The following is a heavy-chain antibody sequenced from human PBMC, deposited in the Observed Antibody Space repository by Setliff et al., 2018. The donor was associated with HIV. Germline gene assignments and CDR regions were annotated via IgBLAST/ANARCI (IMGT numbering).Heavy chain of an antibody. CDR2: ITHSGST. CDR1: GGSFTDFY. CDR3: ARGRKKTLAVSGTRYFDF. J-gene: IGHJ4*02. V-gene: IGHV4-34*01. Sequence: PSETLSLTCAVYGGSFTDFYWTFIRQSPGKGLEWIGEITHSGSTTSDPSLKSRITVSVDTSKNQFSLKLTSVTAADMGVYYCARGRKKTLAVSGTRYFDFWGQGTLVTVSS. D-gene: IGHD6-19*01.